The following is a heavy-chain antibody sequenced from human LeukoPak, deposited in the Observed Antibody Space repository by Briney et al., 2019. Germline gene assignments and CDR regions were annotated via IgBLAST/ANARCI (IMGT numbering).Heavy chain of an antibody. CDR1: GFTVSSNY. D-gene: IGHD6-19*01. CDR2: IYSGGST. Sequence: GGSLRLSCAASGFTVSSNYMSWVRQAPGNGLEWVSVIYSGGSTYYADSVKGRFTISRDNSKNTLYLQMNSLRAEDTAVYYCARPSYSSGWYALDYWGQGTLVTVSS. CDR3: ARPSYSSGWYALDY. V-gene: IGHV3-66*04. J-gene: IGHJ4*02.